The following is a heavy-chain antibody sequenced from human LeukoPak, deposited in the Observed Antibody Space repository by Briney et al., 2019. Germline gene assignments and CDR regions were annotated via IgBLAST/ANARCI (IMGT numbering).Heavy chain of an antibody. J-gene: IGHJ4*02. CDR2: VSSGFHA. V-gene: IGHV3-13*01. D-gene: IGHD5-18*01. CDR3: VREARGYHYTYFDY. Sequence: QSGGSLRLSCTASGFTLGSHGMHWVRQIPGQGLEWVAAVSSGFHAFFADSVQGRFTVSREDARNSLYLQMNSLRAGDTAVYYCVREARGYHYTYFDYWGQGTLVTVSS. CDR1: GFTLGSHG.